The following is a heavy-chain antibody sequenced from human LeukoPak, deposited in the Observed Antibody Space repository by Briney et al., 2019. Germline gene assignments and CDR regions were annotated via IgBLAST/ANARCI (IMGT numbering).Heavy chain of an antibody. Sequence: ASVKVSCKASGYTFTSYDINWVRQATGQGLEWMGWMNPNSGNTGYAQKFQGRVTMTRNTSISTAYMELSSLRSEDTAVYYCASGCSSTSCYARSGYYYYMDVWGKGTTVTISS. V-gene: IGHV1-8*01. CDR2: MNPNSGNT. CDR3: ASGCSSTSCYARSGYYYYMDV. J-gene: IGHJ6*03. CDR1: GYTFTSYD. D-gene: IGHD2-2*01.